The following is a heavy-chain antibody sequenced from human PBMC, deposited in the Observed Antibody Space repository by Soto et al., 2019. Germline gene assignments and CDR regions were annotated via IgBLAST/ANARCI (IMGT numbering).Heavy chain of an antibody. J-gene: IGHJ4*02. CDR3: AGSTYYYDSSGYSPFDY. CDR2: IIPIFGTA. Sequence: QVQRVQSGAEVKKPGSSVKVSCKASGGTFSSYAISWVRQAPGQGLEWMGGIIPIFGTANYAQKFQGRVTITADESTSTAYMELSSLRSEDTAVYYCAGSTYYYDSSGYSPFDYWGQGTLVTVSS. CDR1: GGTFSSYA. V-gene: IGHV1-69*01. D-gene: IGHD3-22*01.